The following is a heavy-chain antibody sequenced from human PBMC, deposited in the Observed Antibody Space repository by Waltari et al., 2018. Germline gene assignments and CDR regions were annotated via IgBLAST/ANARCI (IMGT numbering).Heavy chain of an antibody. Sequence: QVQLVQSGAEVKKPGSSVKVSCKASGGTFSSYAISWVRQAPGQGLEWMGGIIPIFGTANYAQKLQGRVTITTDESTSTAYMELSSLRSEDTAVYYCAINGGSTRYYYYYMDVWGKGTTVTVSS. D-gene: IGHD3-10*01. J-gene: IGHJ6*03. V-gene: IGHV1-69*05. CDR3: AINGGSTRYYYYYMDV. CDR2: IIPIFGTA. CDR1: GGTFSSYA.